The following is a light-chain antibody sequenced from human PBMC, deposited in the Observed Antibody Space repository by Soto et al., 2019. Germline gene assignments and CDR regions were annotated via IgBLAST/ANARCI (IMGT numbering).Light chain of an antibody. V-gene: IGKV3-15*01. J-gene: IGKJ5*01. CDR1: QSVSGN. Sequence: EIVMTQSPGTLSVSPGERVIFSCRASQSVSGNLAWYQQKPGQTPSLLIYGASTRATGIPDRFSGSGSGTEFTPTISTLQSEDFADYYXXXXXNWPLITFGQGTRLE. CDR3: XXXXNWPLIT. CDR2: GAS.